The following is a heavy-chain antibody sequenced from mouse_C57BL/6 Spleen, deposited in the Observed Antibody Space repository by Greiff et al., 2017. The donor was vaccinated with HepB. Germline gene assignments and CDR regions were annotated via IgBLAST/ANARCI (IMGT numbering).Heavy chain of an antibody. Sequence: QVQLQQSGAELVKPGASVKISCKASGYAFSSYWMNWVKQRPGKGLEWIGQIYPGDGDTNYNGKFKGKATLTADKSSSTAYMQLSSLTSEDSAVYFCARSRDYYGSPWFAYWGQGTLVTVSA. CDR2: IYPGDGDT. CDR3: ARSRDYYGSPWFAY. CDR1: GYAFSSYW. D-gene: IGHD1-1*01. V-gene: IGHV1-82*01. J-gene: IGHJ3*01.